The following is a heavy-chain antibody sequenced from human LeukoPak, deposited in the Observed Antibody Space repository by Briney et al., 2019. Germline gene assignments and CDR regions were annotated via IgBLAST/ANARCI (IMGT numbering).Heavy chain of an antibody. D-gene: IGHD3-22*01. CDR3: AGGWGWYYDSSGYYYALGY. V-gene: IGHV4-59*08. J-gene: IGHJ4*02. Sequence: SETLSLTCTVSGGSISSYYWSWIRQPPGKGLEWVGYIYYSGSTNYNPSLKSRVTISVTTSKNQFSLKLSSVTAADTAVYYCAGGWGWYYDSSGYYYALGYWGQGTLVTVSS. CDR1: GGSISSYY. CDR2: IYYSGST.